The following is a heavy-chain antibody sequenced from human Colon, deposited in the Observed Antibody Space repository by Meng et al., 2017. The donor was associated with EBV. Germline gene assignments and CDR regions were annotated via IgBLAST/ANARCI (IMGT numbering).Heavy chain of an antibody. V-gene: IGHV4-30-4*01. CDR2: IYYSGST. J-gene: IGHJ5*02. Sequence: QVELQESGPGLVKPSQTLSLTCAVSGGSISSGGYYWSWIRQPPGKGLEWIGYIYYSGSTYYIPSLKSRVTISVDTAKNQFSLKLSSVTAADTAVYYCARSAMISAWFDPWGQGTLVTASS. CDR3: ARSAMISAWFDP. D-gene: IGHD3-22*01. CDR1: GGSISSGGYY.